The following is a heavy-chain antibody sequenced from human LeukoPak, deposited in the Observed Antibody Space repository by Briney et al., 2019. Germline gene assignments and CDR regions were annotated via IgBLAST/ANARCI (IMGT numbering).Heavy chain of an antibody. D-gene: IGHD3-22*01. CDR3: ARRGNYYDSSGYYHHWYFDL. Sequence: SETLSLTCTVSGGSISNYYWSWVRQPPGKGLEWIGYISYSGSTNYNPSLKSRVTISVDTSKNQFPLKLSSVTAADTAVYYCARRGNYYDSSGYYHHWYFDLWGPGTLVTVSS. CDR1: GGSISNYY. J-gene: IGHJ2*01. V-gene: IGHV4-59*08. CDR2: ISYSGST.